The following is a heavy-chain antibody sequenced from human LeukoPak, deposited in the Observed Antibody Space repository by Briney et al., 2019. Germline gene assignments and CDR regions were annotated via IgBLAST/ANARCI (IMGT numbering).Heavy chain of an antibody. D-gene: IGHD2-2*01. CDR2: INHSGST. CDR3: ARFISPVVVLIVGVSCYMEV. J-gene: IGHJ6*03. CDR1: GGSFSDYF. Sequence: SETLSLTCAVYGGSFSDYFWSWIRQPPGKGLEWIGEINHSGSTNYNPSLKSRVTISVDTSKSQFSLRLSSVTAADTAVYYCARFISPVVVLIVGVSCYMEVWSKGTTVTVSS. V-gene: IGHV4-34*01.